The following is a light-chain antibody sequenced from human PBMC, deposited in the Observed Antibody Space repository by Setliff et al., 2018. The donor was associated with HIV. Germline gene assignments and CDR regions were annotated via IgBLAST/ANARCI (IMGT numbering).Light chain of an antibody. V-gene: IGKV1-39*01. CDR3: QQSYSLRT. CDR2: AAS. Sequence: DVQMTQSPSTLSASVGDRVTITCRASQSVRNWLAWYQHKPGQAPKLLIYAASNLQSEAPSRFRGSGSGTDFTLTITNLQPEDFATYYCQQSYSLRTFGQGTKVDIK. J-gene: IGKJ1*01. CDR1: QSVRNW.